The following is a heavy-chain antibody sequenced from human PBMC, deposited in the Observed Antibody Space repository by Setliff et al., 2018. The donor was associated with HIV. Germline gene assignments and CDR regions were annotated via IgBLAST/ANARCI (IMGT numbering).Heavy chain of an antibody. V-gene: IGHV3-7*03. CDR2: IKQDGSEK. Sequence: GGSLRLSCAASGFTFSTYWMAWVRQAPGKGPEWVANIKQDGSEKYYVDSVKGRFTISRDSAKNSLYLQMNSLRAEDTAVYYCARVGRDGYNSFFDSWGQGTLVTVSS. J-gene: IGHJ4*02. CDR3: ARVGRDGYNSFFDS. D-gene: IGHD2-21*02. CDR1: GFTFSTYW.